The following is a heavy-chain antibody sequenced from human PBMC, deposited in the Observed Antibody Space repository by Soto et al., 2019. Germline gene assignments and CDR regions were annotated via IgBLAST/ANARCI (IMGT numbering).Heavy chain of an antibody. CDR2: INPSGGST. J-gene: IGHJ4*02. CDR3: AREVVTAILV. Sequence: ASVKVSCKASGYTFTSYFISWVRQAPGQGLEWMGIINPSGGSTNYAQKFQGRVTMTRDTSTSTVYMELSSLRSEDTAVYYCAREVVTAILVWGQGTLVTVSS. CDR1: GYTFTSYF. D-gene: IGHD2-21*02. V-gene: IGHV1-46*01.